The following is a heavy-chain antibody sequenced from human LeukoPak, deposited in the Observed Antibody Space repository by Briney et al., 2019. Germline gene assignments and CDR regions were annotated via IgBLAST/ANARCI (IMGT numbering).Heavy chain of an antibody. J-gene: IGHJ4*02. D-gene: IGHD6-13*01. V-gene: IGHV3-53*01. Sequence: GGSLRLSCAASGFTFSSNYMSWVRQAPGKGLEWVSVIYSGGSTYYADSVKGRFTISRDNSKNTLYLQMNSLRAEDTAVYFCAKDIGYSDWALDYWGRGTLVTVSS. CDR3: AKDIGYSDWALDY. CDR2: IYSGGST. CDR1: GFTFSSNY.